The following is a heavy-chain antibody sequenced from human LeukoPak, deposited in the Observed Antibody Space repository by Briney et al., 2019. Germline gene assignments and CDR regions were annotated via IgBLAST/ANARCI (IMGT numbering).Heavy chain of an antibody. D-gene: IGHD2-8*01. CDR3: ARGPVALPNDRLSLFFDF. CDR2: VKHDGDT. CDR1: GASFNTYY. V-gene: IGHV4-34*01. J-gene: IGHJ5*01. Sequence: SETLSLTCAVYGASFNTYYWTWIRQSPDKGLEWIGEVKHDGDTNVNPSLRSRVVMPVDASKNQFSLKMTSVTAADTAIYFCARGPVALPNDRLSLFFDFCGQGTLVTVSS.